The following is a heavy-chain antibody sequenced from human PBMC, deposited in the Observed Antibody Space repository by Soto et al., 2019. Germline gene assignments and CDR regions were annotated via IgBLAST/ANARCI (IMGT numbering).Heavy chain of an antibody. D-gene: IGHD6-13*01. CDR2: ISYDGSNK. CDR3: ARDEGRSLAAAGIPMS. V-gene: IGHV3-30-3*01. CDR1: GFTFSSYA. Sequence: PGGSLRLSCADSGFTFSSYAMHWVRQAPGKGLEWVAVISYDGSNKYYADSVKGRFTISRDNSKNTLYLQMNSLRAEDTAVYYCARDEGRSLAAAGIPMSWGQGTLVTVSS. J-gene: IGHJ5*02.